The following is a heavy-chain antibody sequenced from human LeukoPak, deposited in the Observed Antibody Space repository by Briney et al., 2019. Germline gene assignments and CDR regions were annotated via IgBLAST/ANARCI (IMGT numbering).Heavy chain of an antibody. V-gene: IGHV4-34*01. CDR1: GGSFSGYY. Sequence: SETLSLTCAVYGGSFSGYYWSWIRQPPGKGLEWIGEINHSGSTNYNPSLKSRVTISVDTSKNQFSLKLSSVTAADKAVYYCARCTVVFDYWGQGTLVTVSS. CDR3: ARCTVVFDY. D-gene: IGHD4-23*01. CDR2: INHSGST. J-gene: IGHJ4*02.